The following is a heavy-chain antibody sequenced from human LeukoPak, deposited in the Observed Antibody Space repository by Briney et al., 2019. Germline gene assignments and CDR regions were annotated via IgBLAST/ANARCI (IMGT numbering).Heavy chain of an antibody. D-gene: IGHD5-18*01. J-gene: IGHJ4*02. CDR1: GFTFSSYA. Sequence: GSLRLSCAASGFTFSSYAMTWVRQPPGKGLEWVSSITTSGGATYYADSVKGQFTISRDNSKNTLYLQMNSLRAEDTAVYYCAKDLLRYNYAPVWGRGTLVTVSS. V-gene: IGHV3-23*01. CDR2: ITTSGGAT. CDR3: AKDLLRYNYAPV.